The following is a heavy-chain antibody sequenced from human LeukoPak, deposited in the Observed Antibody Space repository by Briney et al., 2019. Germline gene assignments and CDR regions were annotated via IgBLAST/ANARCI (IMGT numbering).Heavy chain of an antibody. V-gene: IGHV1-8*01. J-gene: IGHJ3*02. CDR1: GYTFTSYD. D-gene: IGHD6-19*01. CDR3: ARDPISVRAFDI. Sequence: ASVKVSCKASGYTFTSYDINWVRQATGQGLEWMGWMNPNSGNTGYAQKFQGRVTMTRNTSISTAYMELSSLRSEDTAVYYCARDPISVRAFDIWGQGTMVTVSS. CDR2: MNPNSGNT.